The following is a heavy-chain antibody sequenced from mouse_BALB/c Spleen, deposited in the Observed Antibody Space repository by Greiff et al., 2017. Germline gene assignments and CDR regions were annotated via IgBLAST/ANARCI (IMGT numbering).Heavy chain of an antibody. D-gene: IGHD1-1*01. CDR2: ISYSGST. V-gene: IGHV3-2*02. Sequence: EVKLMESGPGLVKPSPSLSLTCTVTGYSFTSYYVWYLIRQFPGNKLGWMGYISYSGSTSYNQYLKSRISITRDTSTNQFFLQLKSMTTEDSATYDCARNYCSSRGGRFDYWGQGTTLTVSS. J-gene: IGHJ2*01. CDR3: ARNYCSSRGGRFDY. CDR1: GYSFTSYYV.